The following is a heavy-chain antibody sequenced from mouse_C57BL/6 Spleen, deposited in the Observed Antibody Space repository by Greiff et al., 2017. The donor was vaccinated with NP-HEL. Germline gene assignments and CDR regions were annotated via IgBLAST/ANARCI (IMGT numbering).Heavy chain of an antibody. V-gene: IGHV1-53*01. D-gene: IGHD1-1*01. CDR2: INPSNGST. Sequence: QVQLQQPGTELVKPGASVKLSCKASGYTFTSYWMHWVKQRPGQGLEWIGNINPSNGSTKYNEKFKGKATLTADKSSSTAYMQLNSLTSEDSAVYFCARSITTVVVPDYWGQGTTLTVSS. J-gene: IGHJ2*01. CDR1: GYTFTSYW. CDR3: ARSITTVVVPDY.